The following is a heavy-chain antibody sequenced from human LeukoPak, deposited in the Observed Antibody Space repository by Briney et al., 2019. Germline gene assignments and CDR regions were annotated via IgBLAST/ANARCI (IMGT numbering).Heavy chain of an antibody. CDR3: AKDLGYSIVVHAFDI. CDR2: IRYDGSNK. V-gene: IGHV3-30*02. Sequence: GGSLRLSCAASGFTFSSYGMHWVRQAPGKGLEWVAFIRYDGSNKYYADSVKGRFTISRDNSKNTLYLQMNSLRAEDTAVYYCAKDLGYSIVVHAFDIWGQGTMVTVSS. CDR1: GFTFSSYG. D-gene: IGHD6-13*01. J-gene: IGHJ3*02.